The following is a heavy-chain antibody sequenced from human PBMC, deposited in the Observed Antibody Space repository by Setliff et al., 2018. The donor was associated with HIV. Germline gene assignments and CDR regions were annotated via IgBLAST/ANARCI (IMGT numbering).Heavy chain of an antibody. D-gene: IGHD6-13*01. Sequence: ASVKVSCKASGYTFTSYGSTWVRQAPGQGLEWMGWITADNGNTNYAQRFKGRVTMTSDTSTSTAYMELRSLRSDDTAVNYCARFSSSWPYYFDYWGQGMLVTVSS. V-gene: IGHV1-18*01. CDR2: ITADNGNT. J-gene: IGHJ4*02. CDR1: GYTFTSYG. CDR3: ARFSSSWPYYFDY.